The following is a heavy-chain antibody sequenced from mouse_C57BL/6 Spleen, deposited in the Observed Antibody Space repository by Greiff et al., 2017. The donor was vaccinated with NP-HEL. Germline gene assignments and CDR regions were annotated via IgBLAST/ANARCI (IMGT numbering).Heavy chain of an antibody. Sequence: VQLQQPGAELVKPGASVKLSCKASGYTFSSYWMHWVKQRPGQGLEWIGMIHPNSGSTNYNEKFKSKATLTVDKSSSTAYMQLSSLTSEDSAVYYCADYDERDYFDYWGQGTTLTVSS. D-gene: IGHD2-4*01. CDR2: IHPNSGST. CDR1: GYTFSSYW. V-gene: IGHV1-64*01. J-gene: IGHJ2*01. CDR3: ADYDERDYFDY.